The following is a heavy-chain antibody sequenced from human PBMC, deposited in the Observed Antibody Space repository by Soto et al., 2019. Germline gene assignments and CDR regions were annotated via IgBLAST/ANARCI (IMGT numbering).Heavy chain of an antibody. CDR2: IIPIFGTA. D-gene: IGHD2-15*01. Sequence: SVKVSCKASGGTFSSYAISWVRQAPGQGLEWMGGIIPIFGTANYAQKFQGRVTITADESTSTAYMELSSLRSEDTAVYYCAASYGGSPADPFDYWGKGTMVTVGS. J-gene: IGHJ4*02. CDR1: GGTFSSYA. CDR3: AASYGGSPADPFDY. V-gene: IGHV1-69*13.